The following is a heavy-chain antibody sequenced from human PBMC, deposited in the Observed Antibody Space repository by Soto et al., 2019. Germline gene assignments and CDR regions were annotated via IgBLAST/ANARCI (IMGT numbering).Heavy chain of an antibody. CDR2: IYSGGST. CDR1: GVTVSSNY. CDR3: ARHGYNYGGGSFDY. Sequence: EVQLVESGGGLVQPGGSLRLSCAASGVTVSSNYMSWVRQAPGKGLEWVSVIYSGGSTYYADSVKGRFTISRDTSKTPLYLQTNSLGAEDPAVYYWARHGYNYGGGSFDYWGQGTLVTVSS. J-gene: IGHJ4*02. V-gene: IGHV3-66*04. D-gene: IGHD5-18*01.